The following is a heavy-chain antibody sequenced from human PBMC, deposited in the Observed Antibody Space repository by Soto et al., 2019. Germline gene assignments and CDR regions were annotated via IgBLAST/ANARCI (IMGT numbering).Heavy chain of an antibody. CDR2: ISPYNGNP. CDR3: VREACAVYASWCDP. CDR1: GYTFTTYS. J-gene: IGHJ5*02. V-gene: IGHV1-18*04. D-gene: IGHD2-2*01. Sequence: QFQLLQSGTEVKKPGASVKVSCKASGYTFTTYSINWVRQAPGQVLEWMGWISPYNGNPNSAQNFQGRGTMTTDTTTSTAYMEPRSLKSDATAVSYCVREACAVYASWCDPWGQGTLVTVSS.